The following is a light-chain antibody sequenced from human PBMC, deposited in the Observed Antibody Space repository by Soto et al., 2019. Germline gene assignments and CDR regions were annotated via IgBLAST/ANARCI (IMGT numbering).Light chain of an antibody. Sequence: EIVLTQSPGTLSLSPGERATLSCRASQSVRGSYLAWYRQRPGQAPRLLIYGATSRATGIPDRFSGSGSGTDFTLTISRLEPEDLAVYYCQQYDSTPLYTFGQGTKLEIK. CDR3: QQYDSTPLYT. CDR1: QSVRGSY. V-gene: IGKV3-20*01. J-gene: IGKJ2*01. CDR2: GAT.